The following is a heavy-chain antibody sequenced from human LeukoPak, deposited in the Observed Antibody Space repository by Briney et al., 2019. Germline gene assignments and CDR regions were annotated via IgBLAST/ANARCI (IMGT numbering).Heavy chain of an antibody. J-gene: IGHJ5*02. Sequence: SQTLSLTCTVSGGSISSGSYYWSWIRQPAGKGLEWIGRIYTSGSTNYNPSLKSRVTISVDTSKNQFSLKLSSVTAADTAVYYCARGKRRGLHEGFDPWGQGTLVTVSS. D-gene: IGHD5-18*01. CDR1: GGSISSGSYY. V-gene: IGHV4-61*02. CDR2: IYTSGST. CDR3: ARGKRRGLHEGFDP.